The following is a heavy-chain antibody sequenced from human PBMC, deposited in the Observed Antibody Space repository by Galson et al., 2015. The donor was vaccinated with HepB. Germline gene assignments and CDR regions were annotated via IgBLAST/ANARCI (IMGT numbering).Heavy chain of an antibody. J-gene: IGHJ4*02. D-gene: IGHD4-23*01. Sequence: SLRLSCATSGFTFTSYNFNWVRQAPGKGLEWVSHISSTGYTIYYADSVKGRFTISRDDAKNSLYLQMNSLSAEDTAVYYCARGRGDNANFDYWGQGTLVTVSS. V-gene: IGHV3-48*01. CDR3: ARGRGDNANFDY. CDR2: ISSTGYTI. CDR1: GFTFTSYN.